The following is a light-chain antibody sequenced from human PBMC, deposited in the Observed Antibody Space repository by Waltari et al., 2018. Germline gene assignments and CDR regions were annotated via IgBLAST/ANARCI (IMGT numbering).Light chain of an antibody. V-gene: IGLV3-25*03. J-gene: IGLJ2*01. CDR3: QSADSSGTYEV. CDR2: KDS. CDR1: ALPKQY. Sequence: SYELTQPPSVSVSPGQTARITCSGDALPKQYAYWYQQRPGQAPVLGIYKDSERPSGIPERFSGSSSGTTVTLTISGVKAEDEADYYCQSADSSGTYEVFGGGTKLTVL.